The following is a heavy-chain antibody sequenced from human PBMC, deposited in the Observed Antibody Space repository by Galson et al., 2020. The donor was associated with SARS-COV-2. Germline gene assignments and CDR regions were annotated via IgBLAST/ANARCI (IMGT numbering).Heavy chain of an antibody. CDR2: IIPIFGTA. Sequence: ASVKVSCKASGGTFSSYAISWVRQAPGQGLEWMGRIIPIFGTANYAQKFQGRVTITADKSTSTAYMELSSLRSEDTAVYYCARDATYYYGSGGYYPYYYYYMDVWGKGTTVTISS. CDR1: GGTFSSYA. D-gene: IGHD3-10*01. CDR3: ARDATYYYGSGGYYPYYYYYMDV. V-gene: IGHV1-69*06. J-gene: IGHJ6*03.